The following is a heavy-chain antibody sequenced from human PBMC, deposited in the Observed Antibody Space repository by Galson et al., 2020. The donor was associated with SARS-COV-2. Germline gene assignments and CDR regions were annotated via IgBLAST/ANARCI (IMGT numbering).Heavy chain of an antibody. CDR2: INDGGRT. CDR3: ARGRYPRADGILLWMYRIASSGVFDS. J-gene: IGHJ4*02. CDR1: GGTFSGYY. Sequence: SQTLSLTCAVYGGTFSGYYCNWIRQSPGKGLEWIGEINDGGRTNYNPSLESRVGISVDTSKKQFSLKLSSVTAADTAVYHCARGRYPRADGILLWMYRIASSGVFDSWSQGTRVTVSS. D-gene: IGHD6-13*01. V-gene: IGHV4-34*01.